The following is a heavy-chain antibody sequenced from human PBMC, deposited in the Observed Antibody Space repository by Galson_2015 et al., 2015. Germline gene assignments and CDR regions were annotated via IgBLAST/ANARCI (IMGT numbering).Heavy chain of an antibody. J-gene: IGHJ3*02. V-gene: IGHV1-69*13. CDR1: GGTSSSYA. Sequence: SVKVSCKASGGTSSSYAISWVRQAPGQGLEWMGGIIPIFGTANYAQKFQGRVTITADESTSTAYMELSSLRSEDTTVYYCATSLSRDYGRLNDAFDIWGQGTMVTVSS. CDR2: IIPIFGTA. D-gene: IGHD4-17*01. CDR3: ATSLSRDYGRLNDAFDI.